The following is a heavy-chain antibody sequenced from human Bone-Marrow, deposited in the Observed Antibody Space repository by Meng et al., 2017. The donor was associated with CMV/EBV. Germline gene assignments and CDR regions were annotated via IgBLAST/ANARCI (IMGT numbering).Heavy chain of an antibody. D-gene: IGHD3-3*01. J-gene: IGHJ6*02. CDR2: MNPNSGNT. CDR1: GYTFTGYY. Sequence: SVKVSCKASGYTFTGYYMHWVRQAPGQGLEWMGWMNPNSGNTGYAQKFQGRVTMTRNTSISTAYMELSSLRSEDTAVYYCARGTSTYYDFWSGYSGWYYGMDVWGQGTTVTVSS. CDR3: ARGTSTYYDFWSGYSGWYYGMDV. V-gene: IGHV1-8*02.